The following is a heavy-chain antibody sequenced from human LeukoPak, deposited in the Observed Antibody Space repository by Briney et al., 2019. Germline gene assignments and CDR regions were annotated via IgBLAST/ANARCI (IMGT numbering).Heavy chain of an antibody. V-gene: IGHV3-23*01. CDR2: ISRSGDTT. Sequence: GGSLRLSCAASGFTFSSYAMSWVRRAPVKGLEWVSAISRSGDTTYYADSVKGRFTISRDNSKNMLYLQMNSLRAEDTAVYYCARDRARVEGQLGSFDYWGQGTLVTVSS. J-gene: IGHJ4*02. D-gene: IGHD5-18*01. CDR1: GFTFSSYA. CDR3: ARDRARVEGQLGSFDY.